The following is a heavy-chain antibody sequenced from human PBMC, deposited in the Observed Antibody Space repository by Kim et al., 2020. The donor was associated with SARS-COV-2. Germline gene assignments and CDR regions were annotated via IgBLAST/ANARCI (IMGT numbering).Heavy chain of an antibody. CDR2: ISYDGSNK. CDR1: GFTFSSYA. CDR3: ARDPWVVVAATLDY. J-gene: IGHJ4*02. V-gene: IGHV3-30*04. Sequence: GGSLRLSCAASGFTFSSYAMHWVRQAPGKGLEWVAVISYDGSNKYYADSVKGRFTISRDNSKNTLYLQMNSLRAEDTAVYYCARDPWVVVAATLDYWGQGTLVTVSS. D-gene: IGHD2-15*01.